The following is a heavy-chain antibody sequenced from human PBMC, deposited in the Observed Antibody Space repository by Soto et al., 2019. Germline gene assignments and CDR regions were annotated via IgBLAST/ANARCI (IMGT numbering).Heavy chain of an antibody. CDR3: ARGQSRNPAPLDDPLDI. D-gene: IGHD1-1*01. Sequence: GASVKVSCKASGYTFTSYYMHWVRQAPGQGLEWMGIINPSGGSTSYAQKFQGRVTMTRDTSTSTVYMELSSLRSEDTAVYYCARGQSRNPAPLDDPLDIWGQGTMVTVSS. CDR2: INPSGGST. J-gene: IGHJ3*02. V-gene: IGHV1-46*03. CDR1: GYTFTSYY.